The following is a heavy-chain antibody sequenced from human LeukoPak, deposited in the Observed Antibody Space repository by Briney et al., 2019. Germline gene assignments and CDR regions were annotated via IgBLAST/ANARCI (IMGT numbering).Heavy chain of an antibody. V-gene: IGHV1-46*01. CDR2: INPSGGST. CDR1: GYTFTSYY. D-gene: IGHD3-10*01. Sequence: ASVKVSCKASGYTFTSYYMHWVRQAPGQGLEWMGIINPSGGSTSYAQKFQGRVTMTRNTSISTAYMELSSLRSEDTAVYYCARGPIWFGELLSYYYYGMDVWGQGTTVTVSS. CDR3: ARGPIWFGELLSYYYYGMDV. J-gene: IGHJ6*02.